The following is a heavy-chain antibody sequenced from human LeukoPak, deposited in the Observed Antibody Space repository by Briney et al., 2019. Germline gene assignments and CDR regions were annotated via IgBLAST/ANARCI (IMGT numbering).Heavy chain of an antibody. CDR1: GYTFTSYG. CDR3: AISVPSRARYYYYYYGMDV. Sequence: ASVKVSCKASGYTFTSYGISWVRQAPGQGLEWMGWISAYNGNTNYAQKLQGRVTMTTDTSTSTAYMELRSLRSDDTAVYYCAISVPSRARYYYYYYGMDVWGQGTTVTVSS. J-gene: IGHJ6*02. CDR2: ISAYNGNT. V-gene: IGHV1-18*01. D-gene: IGHD6-13*01.